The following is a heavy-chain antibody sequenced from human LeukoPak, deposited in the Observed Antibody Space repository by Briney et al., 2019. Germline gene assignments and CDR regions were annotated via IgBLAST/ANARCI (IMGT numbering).Heavy chain of an antibody. CDR2: ISSSSSYI. D-gene: IGHD6-19*01. Sequence: PGGSLRLSCAASGFTFSIYSMNWVRQAPGKGLEWVSSISSSSSYIYYADSVKGRFTISRDNAENSLYLQMNSLRAEDTAVYYCAKLEQPWAVAGRFYWGQGTLVTVSS. V-gene: IGHV3-21*04. CDR3: AKLEQPWAVAGRFY. J-gene: IGHJ4*02. CDR1: GFTFSIYS.